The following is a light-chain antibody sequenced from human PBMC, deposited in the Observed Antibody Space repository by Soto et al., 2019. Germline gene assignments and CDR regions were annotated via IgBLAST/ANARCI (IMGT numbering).Light chain of an antibody. CDR3: AAWDDSLNGLV. V-gene: IGLV1-44*01. J-gene: IGLJ1*01. CDR1: SSNLGSNT. CDR2: NNN. Sequence: QSVLTQPPSASGTPGQRVTISCSGSSSNLGSNTVNWYQQLPGTAPKLLLYNNNQRPSGVPDRLSGSKSGTSASLAISGLQSEDEADYYCAAWDDSLNGLVFGTGTKVTVL.